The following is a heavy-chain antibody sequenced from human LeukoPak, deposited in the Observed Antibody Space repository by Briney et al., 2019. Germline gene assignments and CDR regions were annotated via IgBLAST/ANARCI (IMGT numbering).Heavy chain of an antibody. CDR3: ASRRRSPHPNDAFDI. Sequence: PSETLSLTCTVSGGSISSYNWSWIRQPPGKGLEWIGYIYYSGSTNYNPSLKSRVTISVDASKNQFSLKLSSVTAADTAVYYCASRRRSPHPNDAFDIWGHGTMLTVSS. CDR1: GGSISSYN. CDR2: IYYSGST. V-gene: IGHV4-59*01. J-gene: IGHJ3*02.